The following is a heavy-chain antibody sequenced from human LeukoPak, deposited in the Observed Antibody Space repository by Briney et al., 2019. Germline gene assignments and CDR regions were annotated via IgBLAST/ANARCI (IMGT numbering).Heavy chain of an antibody. CDR1: GFTFSNAW. Sequence: GGTLRLSCAASGFTFSNAWMSWVRQAPGKGLEWVGRIKSKTDGGTTDYAAPVNGRFIISRDDSKNTLYLQMNSLKTEDTAVYYCTTPRITVIRVPYYYCGMDVWGQGTTVTVSS. D-gene: IGHD3-10*01. CDR2: IKSKTDGGTT. J-gene: IGHJ6*02. V-gene: IGHV3-15*01. CDR3: TTPRITVIRVPYYYCGMDV.